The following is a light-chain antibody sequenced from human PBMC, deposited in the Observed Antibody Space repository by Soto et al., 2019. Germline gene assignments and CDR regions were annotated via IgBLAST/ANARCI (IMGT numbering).Light chain of an antibody. Sequence: QSVLTQPASVSGSPGQSITISCIGSSSDVGDYTYVSWYQQHPGKAPKLMIYEVSYRPSGVSNRFSGSKSATTASLTISGLQADDEADYYCSSYSSSSTRVFGTGTKLTVL. CDR3: SSYSSSSTRV. CDR1: SSDVGDYTY. V-gene: IGLV2-14*01. J-gene: IGLJ1*01. CDR2: EVS.